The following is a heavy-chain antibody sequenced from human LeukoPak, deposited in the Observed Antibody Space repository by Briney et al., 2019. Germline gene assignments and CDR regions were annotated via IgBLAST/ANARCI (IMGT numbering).Heavy chain of an antibody. J-gene: IGHJ4*02. D-gene: IGHD1-26*01. V-gene: IGHV3-33*03. CDR1: GFTFSSYG. CDR3: ASGGGAYAGAVLGY. Sequence: GGSLRLSCAASGFTFSSYGMLWVRDAPDKGLEWVADIWYGGSNKYYADSVKGRFTISRDNAKNSLYLQMNSLIAEDTAVYYCASGGGAYAGAVLGYWGEGTLVTVSS. CDR2: IWYGGSNK.